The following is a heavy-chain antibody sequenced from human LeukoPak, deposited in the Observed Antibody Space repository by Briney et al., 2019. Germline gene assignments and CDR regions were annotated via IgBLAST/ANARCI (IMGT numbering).Heavy chain of an antibody. CDR3: ARAPMGGTSFSIWFDP. J-gene: IGHJ5*02. CDR1: GFTFSSYG. V-gene: IGHV3-30*02. CDR2: IRYDGSNK. D-gene: IGHD2-2*01. Sequence: GGSLRLSCAASGFTFSSYGMHWVRQAPGKGLEWVAFIRYDGSNKYYADSVKGRFTISRDNSKNTLYLQMNSLRAEDTAVYYCARAPMGGTSFSIWFDPWGQGTLVTVSS.